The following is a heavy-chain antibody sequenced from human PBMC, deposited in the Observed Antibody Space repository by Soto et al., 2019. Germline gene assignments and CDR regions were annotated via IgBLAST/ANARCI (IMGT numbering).Heavy chain of an antibody. CDR3: ARTQYDGNAFDI. V-gene: IGHV3-30-3*01. D-gene: IGHD3-22*01. Sequence: PGESLKISCAASGFTFSSYAMHWVRQAPGKGLEWVAVISYDGSNKYYADSVKGRFTISRDNSKNTLYLQMNSLRAEDTAVYYCARTQYDGNAFDIWGQGTMVTVSS. J-gene: IGHJ3*02. CDR1: GFTFSSYA. CDR2: ISYDGSNK.